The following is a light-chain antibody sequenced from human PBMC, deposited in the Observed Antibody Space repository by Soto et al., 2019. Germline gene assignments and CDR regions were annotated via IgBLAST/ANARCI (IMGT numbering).Light chain of an antibody. V-gene: IGLV1-44*01. CDR1: SYNIGRNP. J-gene: IGLJ2*01. CDR2: SNK. CDR3: AAWDDILNGHVV. Sequence: QSVLTQPPSASGTPGQRVTISCSGSSYNIGRNPGNWYQQLPGTAPKLLIYSNKQRPSGVPDRFSGSKSGTSASLAISGLQSEDEADYYCAAWDDILNGHVVFGGGTKLTVL.